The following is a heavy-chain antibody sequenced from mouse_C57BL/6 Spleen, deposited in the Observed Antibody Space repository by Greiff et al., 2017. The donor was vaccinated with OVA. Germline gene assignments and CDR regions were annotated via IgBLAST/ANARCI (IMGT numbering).Heavy chain of an antibody. CDR1: GFTFSDYY. CDR2: INYDGSST. J-gene: IGHJ1*03. CDR3: ARVARGYFDD. V-gene: IGHV5-16*01. Sequence: EVKLVESEGGLVQPGSSMKLSCTASGFTFSDYYMAWVRQSPEKGLEWVANINYDGSSTYYLDSLKSRFIISRDNAKNILYLKMSSLKYEDTATDYCARVARGYFDDWGTGTTVTVSS. D-gene: IGHD6-1*01.